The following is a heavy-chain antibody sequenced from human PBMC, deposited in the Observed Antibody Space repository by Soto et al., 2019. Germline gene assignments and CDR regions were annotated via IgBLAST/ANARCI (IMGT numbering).Heavy chain of an antibody. J-gene: IGHJ4*02. D-gene: IGHD6-13*01. Sequence: QVQLVQSGAEVKKPGSSVKVSCKASVGTFSSYPISWVRQAPGQGREWMGRIIPSLGIANYAQKFQGRVTITADKSTSTAYMELSSLRSEDTAVYYCASIAAAATMFDYWGQGTLVTVSS. CDR1: VGTFSSYP. V-gene: IGHV1-69*02. CDR2: IIPSLGIA. CDR3: ASIAAAATMFDY.